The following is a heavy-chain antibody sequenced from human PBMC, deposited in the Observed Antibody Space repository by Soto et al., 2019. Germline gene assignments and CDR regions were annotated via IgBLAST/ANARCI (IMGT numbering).Heavy chain of an antibody. CDR2: IDSSGVNT. D-gene: IGHD1-26*01. J-gene: IGHJ4*02. CDR1: RYTFKSHG. CDR3: VYWDSDHFDY. V-gene: IGHV3-23*01. Sequence: PGGSLRLSCAASRYTFKSHGLSWVRQAPGKGLEWVSTIDSSGVNTHYADSVKGRFTISRDNSRNTLHLQMHDLRADDTALYYCVYWDSDHFDYWGQGTVVTVSS.